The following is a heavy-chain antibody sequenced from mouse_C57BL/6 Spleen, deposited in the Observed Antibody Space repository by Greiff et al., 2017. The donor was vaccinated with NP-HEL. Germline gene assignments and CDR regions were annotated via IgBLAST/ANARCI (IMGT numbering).Heavy chain of an antibody. CDR2: IHPNSGST. V-gene: IGHV1-64*01. Sequence: QVHVKQPGAELVKPGASVKLSCKASGYTFTSYWMHWVKQRPGQGLEWIGMIHPNSGSTNYNEKFKSKATLTVDKSSSTAYMQLSSLTSEDSAVYYCASYYYGPYYFDYWGQGTTLTVSS. D-gene: IGHD1-1*01. J-gene: IGHJ2*01. CDR3: ASYYYGPYYFDY. CDR1: GYTFTSYW.